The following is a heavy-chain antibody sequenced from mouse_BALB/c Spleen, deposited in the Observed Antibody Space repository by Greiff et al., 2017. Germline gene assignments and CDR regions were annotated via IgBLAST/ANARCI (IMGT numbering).Heavy chain of an antibody. CDR2: ISSGGGNT. CDR3: ASGITGYFDV. D-gene: IGHD2-4*01. Sequence: EVKLEESGGGLVKPGGSLKLSCAASGFTFSSYTMSWVRQTPEKRLEWVATISSGGGNTYYPDSVKGRFTISRDNAKNNLYLQMSSLRSEDTALYYCASGITGYFDVWGAGTTVTVSS. V-gene: IGHV5-9*03. J-gene: IGHJ1*01. CDR1: GFTFSSYT.